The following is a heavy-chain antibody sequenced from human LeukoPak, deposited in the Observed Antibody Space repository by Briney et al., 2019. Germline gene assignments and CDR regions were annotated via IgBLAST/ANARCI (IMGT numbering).Heavy chain of an antibody. CDR3: ARHASWMQLNYMDV. Sequence: PSETLSLTCTVSGGSISSYYWSWIRQPPGKGLEWIGYIYTSRSTNYNPSLKSRVTISVDTSKDQFSLKLSSVTAADTAVYYCARHASWMQLNYMDVWGKGTTVTVSS. V-gene: IGHV4-4*09. CDR2: IYTSRST. D-gene: IGHD5-18*01. CDR1: GGSISSYY. J-gene: IGHJ6*03.